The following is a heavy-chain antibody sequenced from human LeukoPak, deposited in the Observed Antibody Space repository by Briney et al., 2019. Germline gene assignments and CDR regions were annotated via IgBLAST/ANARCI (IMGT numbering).Heavy chain of an antibody. CDR3: VRGGTSYFHY. Sequence: GGSLRLSCAASGFTFSSYWMSWVRQAPGKGLEWVANINQGGSEKYYVDSVKGRFTISRDNAQNSLYLQMNSLRAEDTAVYYCVRGGTSYFHYRGQGTLVTVSS. CDR1: GFTFSSYW. V-gene: IGHV3-7*05. CDR2: INQGGSEK. D-gene: IGHD1-1*01. J-gene: IGHJ1*01.